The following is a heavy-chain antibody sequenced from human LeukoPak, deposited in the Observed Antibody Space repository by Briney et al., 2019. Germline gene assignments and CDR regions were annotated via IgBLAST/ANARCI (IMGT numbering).Heavy chain of an antibody. V-gene: IGHV4-34*01. Sequence: SETLSLTCAVYGGSFSGYYWSWIRQPSGKGLEWIGEINHSGSTNYNPSLRSRVTVSVHTSKNQLSLKLSSVTAADTAVYYCARQWLVSPLFDYWGQGTLVTVSS. D-gene: IGHD6-19*01. J-gene: IGHJ4*02. CDR1: GGSFSGYY. CDR3: ARQWLVSPLFDY. CDR2: INHSGST.